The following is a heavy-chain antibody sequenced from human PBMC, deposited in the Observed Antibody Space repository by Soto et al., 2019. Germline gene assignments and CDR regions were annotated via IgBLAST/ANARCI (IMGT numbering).Heavy chain of an antibody. V-gene: IGHV5-10-1*01. J-gene: IGHJ6*02. CDR2: IDPSDSYT. D-gene: IGHD2-2*01. CDR1: GYSFTSYW. Sequence: ESLKISCKGSGYSFTSYWISWVRQMPGKGLEWMGRIDPSDSYTNYSPSFQGHVTISADKSISTAYLQWSSLKASDTAMYYCAAPNCSSTSCYHLGYYYYGMDVWGQGTTVTVSS. CDR3: AAPNCSSTSCYHLGYYYYGMDV.